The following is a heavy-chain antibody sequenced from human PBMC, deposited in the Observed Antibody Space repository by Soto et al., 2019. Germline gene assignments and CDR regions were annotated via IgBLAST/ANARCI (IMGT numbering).Heavy chain of an antibody. CDR1: GFTFSSYW. CDR3: ARDGPVAGSLDWYFDL. D-gene: IGHD6-19*01. V-gene: IGHV3-74*01. CDR2: INSDGSST. J-gene: IGHJ2*01. Sequence: EVQLVESGGGLVQPGGSLRLSGAASGFTFSSYWMHWVRQAPGKGLVWVSRINSDGSSTSYADSVKGRFTISRDNAKNTLYLQMNSLRAEDTAVYYCARDGPVAGSLDWYFDLWGRGTLVTVSS.